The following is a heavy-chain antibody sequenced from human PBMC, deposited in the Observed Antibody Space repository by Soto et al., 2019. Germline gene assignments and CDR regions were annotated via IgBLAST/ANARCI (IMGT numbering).Heavy chain of an antibody. CDR1: GFIFSNYW. CDR2: ISRDESTI. J-gene: IGHJ4*02. D-gene: IGHD3-22*01. V-gene: IGHV3-74*01. Sequence: GGSLRLSCVASGFIFSNYWMHWVRQAPGKGLVWVSRISRDESTITYADPVKGRFTISRDNANGTLYLQMNGLRAEDTAVYYCAKTLGYYDSSGLPSYWGQGTLVTVSS. CDR3: AKTLGYYDSSGLPSY.